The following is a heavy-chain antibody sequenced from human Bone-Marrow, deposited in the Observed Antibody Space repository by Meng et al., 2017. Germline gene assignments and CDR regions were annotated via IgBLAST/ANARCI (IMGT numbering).Heavy chain of an antibody. CDR1: GYTFTNYY. CDR2: IDPSGGST. Sequence: VPQLQPGAGWKKPGASVKVSCKASGYTFTNYYMHWVRQAPGQGRQWMGIIDPSGGSTTYAQDFQGRVTMTRDPSTSTVYMELSSLRSEDTATYYCTRATVSTRGFGYYFDFWGQGTLVTVSS. D-gene: IGHD4-11*01. V-gene: IGHV1-46*01. J-gene: IGHJ4*02. CDR3: TRATVSTRGFGYYFDF.